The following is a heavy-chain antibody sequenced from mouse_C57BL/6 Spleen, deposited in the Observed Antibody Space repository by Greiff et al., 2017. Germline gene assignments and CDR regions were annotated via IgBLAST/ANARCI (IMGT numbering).Heavy chain of an antibody. CDR1: GYTFTDYE. Sequence: VQLVESGAELVRPGASVTLSCKASGYTFTDYEMHWVKQTPVHGLEWIGAIDPETGGTAYNQKFKGKAILTADKSSSTAYMELRSLTSEDSAVYYCTRSLNYYGSSLDYWGQGTTLTVSS. CDR2: IDPETGGT. J-gene: IGHJ2*01. CDR3: TRSLNYYGSSLDY. V-gene: IGHV1-15*01. D-gene: IGHD1-1*01.